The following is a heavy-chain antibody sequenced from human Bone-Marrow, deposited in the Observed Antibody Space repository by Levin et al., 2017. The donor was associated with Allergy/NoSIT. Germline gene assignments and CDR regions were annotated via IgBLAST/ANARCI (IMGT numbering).Heavy chain of an antibody. D-gene: IGHD4-17*01. J-gene: IGHJ3*02. CDR2: IKEDGSDK. CDR3: TRDPDGDGGPTSDI. Sequence: PGGSLRLSCAASGFTFSGYWMNWVRQAPGKGLEWVANIKEDGSDKYYVGSVKGRFTISRDNAKNSLYLQMNSLRDEDTAVYYCTRDPDGDGGPTSDIWGLGTMVTVSS. V-gene: IGHV3-7*01. CDR1: GFTFSGYW.